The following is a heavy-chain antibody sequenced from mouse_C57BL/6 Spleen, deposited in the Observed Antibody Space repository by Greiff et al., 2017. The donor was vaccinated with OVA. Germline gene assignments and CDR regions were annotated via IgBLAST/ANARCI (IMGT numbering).Heavy chain of an antibody. J-gene: IGHJ1*03. Sequence: EVQLQQSGPVLVKPGASVKMSCKASGYTFTDYYMNWVKQSHGKSLEWIGVINPYNGGTSYNQKFKGKATLTVDKSSSTAYMELNSLTSEDSAVYYCARRDYYGSSWYFDVWGTGTTVTVSS. CDR3: ARRDYYGSSWYFDV. CDR1: GYTFTDYY. D-gene: IGHD1-1*01. CDR2: INPYNGGT. V-gene: IGHV1-19*01.